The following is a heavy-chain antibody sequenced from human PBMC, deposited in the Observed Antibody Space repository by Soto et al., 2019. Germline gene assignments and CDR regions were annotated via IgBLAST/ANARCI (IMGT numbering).Heavy chain of an antibody. CDR3: AKVGEGRGAVLYYYYGMDV. CDR1: GFTFSSYG. Sequence: QVQLVESGGGVVQPGRSLRLSCAASGFTFSSYGMHWVRQAPGKGLEWVAVISYDGSNKYYADSVKGRFTISRDNSKNTLYLQMNSLRAEDTAVYYCAKVGEGRGAVLYYYYGMDVWGQGTTVTVSS. D-gene: IGHD3-10*01. J-gene: IGHJ6*02. CDR2: ISYDGSNK. V-gene: IGHV3-30*18.